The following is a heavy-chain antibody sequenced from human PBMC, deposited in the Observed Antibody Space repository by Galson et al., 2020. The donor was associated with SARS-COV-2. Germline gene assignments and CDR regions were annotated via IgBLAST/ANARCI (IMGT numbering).Heavy chain of an antibody. CDR3: VRELVVVTAPTVAY. CDR2: IDWDGDK. J-gene: IGHJ4*02. CDR1: GFSLSTSGMC. D-gene: IGHD2-21*02. Sequence: SGPTLVKPTQTLTLTCTFSGFSLSTSGMCVSWIRQPPGKALEWLARIDWDGDKYYSTPLKTRLTITKDTSKDQVVLTMTDMDRVDTATYYGVRELVVVTAPTVAYWGQGSLVTVSS. V-gene: IGHV2-70*11.